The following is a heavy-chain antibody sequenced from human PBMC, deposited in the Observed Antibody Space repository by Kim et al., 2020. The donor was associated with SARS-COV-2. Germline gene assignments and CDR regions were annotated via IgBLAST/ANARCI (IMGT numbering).Heavy chain of an antibody. V-gene: IGHV3-30*18. Sequence: LSLTCAASGFTFSSYGMHWVRQAPGTGLEWVAVISYDGSNKYYADSVKGRFTISRDNSKNTLYLQMNSLRAEDTAVYYCAKGGYYYYYGMDVWGQGTTVTVSS. CDR3: AKGGYYYYYGMDV. CDR2: ISYDGSNK. J-gene: IGHJ6*02. CDR1: GFTFSSYG. D-gene: IGHD3-16*01.